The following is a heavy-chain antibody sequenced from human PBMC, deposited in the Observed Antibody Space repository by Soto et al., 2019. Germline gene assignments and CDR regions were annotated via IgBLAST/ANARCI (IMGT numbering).Heavy chain of an antibody. Sequence: SETLSLTCTVSGGSISSGGYSWSWIRQHPGKGLEWIGYIYYSGSTYYNPSLKSRVTISVDTSKNQFSLKLSSVTAADTAVYYCARVAISATPYYPSYTHVCCKGTMVT. CDR3: ARVAISATPYYPSYTHV. D-gene: IGHD2-15*01. CDR2: IYYSGST. J-gene: IGHJ6*03. V-gene: IGHV4-31*03. CDR1: GGSISSGGYS.